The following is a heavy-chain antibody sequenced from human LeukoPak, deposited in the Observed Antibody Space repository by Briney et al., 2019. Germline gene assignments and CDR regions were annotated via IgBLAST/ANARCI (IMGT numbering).Heavy chain of an antibody. J-gene: IGHJ4*02. Sequence: GGSLRLSCAASGFTFSSYGMYWVCQAPGKGLEWVAFIRYDGSNKYYADSVKGRFTISRDNSKNTLYLQMNSLRAEDTAVYYCAKDPWLYGSGSYYMSSYFDYWGQGTLVTVSS. CDR2: IRYDGSNK. V-gene: IGHV3-30*02. D-gene: IGHD3-10*01. CDR1: GFTFSSYG. CDR3: AKDPWLYGSGSYYMSSYFDY.